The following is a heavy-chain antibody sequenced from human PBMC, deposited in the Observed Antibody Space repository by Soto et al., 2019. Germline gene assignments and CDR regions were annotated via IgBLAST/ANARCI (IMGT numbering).Heavy chain of an antibody. J-gene: IGHJ4*02. CDR3: ARAQDGFHY. CDR2: IKEDGSEK. CDR1: GGTFSTYW. D-gene: IGHD4-17*01. Sequence: GGSLRLSCAASGGTFSTYWMSWVRQAPGKGLEWVANIKEDGSEKYYVDSVKGRFTISRDNAKNSLYLQMNSLGAEDTARYYCARAQDGFHYWGQGTLVTVSS. V-gene: IGHV3-7*01.